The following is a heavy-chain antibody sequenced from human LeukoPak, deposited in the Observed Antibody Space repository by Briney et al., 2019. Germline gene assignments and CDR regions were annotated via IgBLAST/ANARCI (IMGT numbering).Heavy chain of an antibody. J-gene: IGHJ4*02. D-gene: IGHD6-19*01. CDR1: GGSISSSSYY. Sequence: SETLSLTCTVSGGSISSSSYYWGWIRQPPGKGLEWIGRIYTSGSTNYNPSLKSRVTMSVDTSKNQFSLKLSSVTAADTAVYYCASAAVAGRRGPFDYWGQGTLVTVSS. CDR3: ASAAVAGRRGPFDY. CDR2: IYTSGST. V-gene: IGHV4-39*07.